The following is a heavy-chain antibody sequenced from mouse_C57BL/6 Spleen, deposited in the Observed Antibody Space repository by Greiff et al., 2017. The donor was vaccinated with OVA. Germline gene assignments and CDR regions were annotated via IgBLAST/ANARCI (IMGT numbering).Heavy chain of an antibody. CDR2: ISDGGSYT. CDR3: AREIDYDGHWYVDV. D-gene: IGHD2-4*01. Sequence: EVQGVESGGGLVKPGGSLKLSCAASGFTFSSYAMSWVRQTPEKRLEWVATISDGGSYTYYPDNVKGRFTISRDNAKNNLYLQMSQLKSEDTAMYYCAREIDYDGHWYVDVWGTGTTVTVSS. V-gene: IGHV5-4*01. CDR1: GFTFSSYA. J-gene: IGHJ1*03.